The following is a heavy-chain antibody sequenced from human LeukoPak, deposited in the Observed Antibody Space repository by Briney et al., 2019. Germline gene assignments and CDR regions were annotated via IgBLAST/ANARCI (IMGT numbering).Heavy chain of an antibody. D-gene: IGHD3-22*01. CDR1: GDTFRSYG. CDR2: INPNSGGT. Sequence: ASVKVSCKASGDTFRSYGISWVRQAPGQGLEWMGWINPNSGGTNYAQKFQGRVTMTRDTSISTTYMELSRLRSDDTAVYYCASQPYYFDSSGYYDYWGQGTLVTVSS. J-gene: IGHJ4*02. V-gene: IGHV1-2*02. CDR3: ASQPYYFDSSGYYDY.